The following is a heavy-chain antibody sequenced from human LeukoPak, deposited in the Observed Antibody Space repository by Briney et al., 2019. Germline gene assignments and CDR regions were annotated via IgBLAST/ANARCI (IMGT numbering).Heavy chain of an antibody. J-gene: IGHJ3*02. Sequence: GASVKVSCKASGYTFSGSYIHWVRQAPGQGLEWVGWINPNSGGTNYAQKFRDRVAMTRDTSISAAYMELSSLRSDDTAVYYCARALGRDGYTSRAFDIWGQGTMVTVSP. CDR3: ARALGRDGYTSRAFDI. V-gene: IGHV1-2*02. CDR1: GYTFSGSY. CDR2: INPNSGGT. D-gene: IGHD5-24*01.